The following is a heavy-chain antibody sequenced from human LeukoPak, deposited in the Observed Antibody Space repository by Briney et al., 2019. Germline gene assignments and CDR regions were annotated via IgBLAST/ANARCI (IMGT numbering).Heavy chain of an antibody. D-gene: IGHD1-26*01. CDR2: ISAYNGNT. V-gene: IGHV1-18*01. CDR3: ARVVWELLRKSPSSEIYYFDY. J-gene: IGHJ4*02. Sequence: GASVKVSCKASGYTFTSYGISWVRQAPGQGLEWMGWISAYNGNTNYAQKLQGRVTMTTDTSTSTAYMELRSLRSDDTTVYYCARVVWELLRKSPSSEIYYFDYWGQGTLVTVSS. CDR1: GYTFTSYG.